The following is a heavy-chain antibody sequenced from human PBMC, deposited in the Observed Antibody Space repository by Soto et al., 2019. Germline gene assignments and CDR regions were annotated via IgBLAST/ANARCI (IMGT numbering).Heavy chain of an antibody. CDR3: ARGRRYDIAARTTFDY. CDR2: IYYSGSI. D-gene: IGHD6-6*01. Sequence: PSETLSLTCTVSGGSTSSYYWSWIRQPPGKGLQWIGYIYYSGSINYNPSLKSRVTISIDTSKNQFSLKLSSVTAADTAVYYCARGRRYDIAARTTFDYWGQGTLVTVSS. V-gene: IGHV4-59*01. CDR1: GGSTSSYY. J-gene: IGHJ4*02.